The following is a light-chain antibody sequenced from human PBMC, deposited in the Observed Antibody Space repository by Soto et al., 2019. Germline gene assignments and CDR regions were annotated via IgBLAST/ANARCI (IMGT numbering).Light chain of an antibody. Sequence: QSVLTQPPSVSGAPGQRVTISCTGSSSNIGAGYDVHWYQQLPGTAPKLLIYGDSNRPSGVPDRFSGSRSGTSASLAIIGLQAEDEADYYCQSYDSNLSGWVFGGGTKVTVL. CDR3: QSYDSNLSGWV. CDR2: GDS. J-gene: IGLJ3*02. V-gene: IGLV1-40*01. CDR1: SSNIGAGYD.